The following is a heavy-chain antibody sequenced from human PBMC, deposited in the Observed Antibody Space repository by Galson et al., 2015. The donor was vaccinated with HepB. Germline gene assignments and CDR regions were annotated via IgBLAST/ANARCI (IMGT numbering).Heavy chain of an antibody. CDR1: GGSFSGYY. CDR3: ARGGIAAAAFDI. V-gene: IGHV4-34*01. D-gene: IGHD6-13*01. J-gene: IGHJ3*02. Sequence: ETLSLTCAVYGGSFSGYYWSWIRQPPGKGLEWIGEINHSGSTNYNPSLKSRVTISVDTSKNQFSLKLSSVTAADTAVYYCARGGIAAAAFDIWGQGTMVTVSS. CDR2: INHSGST.